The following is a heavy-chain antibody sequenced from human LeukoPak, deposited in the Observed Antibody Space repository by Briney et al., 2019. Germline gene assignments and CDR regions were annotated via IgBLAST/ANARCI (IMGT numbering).Heavy chain of an antibody. CDR1: GFTVDDYA. CDR3: AKDHGYSGYDYSGDFDY. Sequence: GGSLRLSCAASGFTVDDYAMHGVRQAPGKGLEWVSLICGDGLSTYYADSVKGRFTISRDNSKNSLYLQMNSLRTEDTALYYCAKDHGYSGYDYSGDFDYWGQGTLVTVSS. CDR2: ICGDGLST. V-gene: IGHV3-43*02. D-gene: IGHD5-12*01. J-gene: IGHJ4*02.